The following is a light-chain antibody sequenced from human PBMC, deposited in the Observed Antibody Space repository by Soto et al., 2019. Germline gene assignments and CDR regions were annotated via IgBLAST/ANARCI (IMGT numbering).Light chain of an antibody. CDR1: HNIERW. CDR2: DAS. CDR3: QQFAISTT. V-gene: IGKV1-5*01. Sequence: IQMTQSPSTLSASVGDRVTITCRASHNIERWMAWYQQKPGKAPSLLIFDASTLHSGVPSRFSGSGSGTDFPLTNSSLQPDDFATYYCQQFAISTTFGQGTKVEVK. J-gene: IGKJ1*01.